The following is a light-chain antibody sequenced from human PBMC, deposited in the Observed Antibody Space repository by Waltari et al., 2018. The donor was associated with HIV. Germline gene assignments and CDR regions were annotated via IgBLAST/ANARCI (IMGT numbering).Light chain of an antibody. CDR3: QQYNSYSPTWT. V-gene: IGKV1-5*03. J-gene: IGKJ1*01. Sequence: IPMTQSPSTLSASVGDRVTLTFRASQSISSWLAWYQQKPGKAPKLLIYKASSLESGVPSRFSGSGSGTEFTLTISSLQPDDFATYYCQQYNSYSPTWTFGQGTKVEIK. CDR2: KAS. CDR1: QSISSW.